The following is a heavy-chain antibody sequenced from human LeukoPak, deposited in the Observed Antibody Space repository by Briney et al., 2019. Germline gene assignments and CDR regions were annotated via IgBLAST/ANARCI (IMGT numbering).Heavy chain of an antibody. Sequence: PSETLSLTCTVSGYSISSGYYWGWIRQPPGKGLEWIGSIYHSGSTYYNPSLKSRVTISVDTSKNQFSLKLSSVTAADTAVYYCARALPPNYYDSSGFDYWGQGTLVTVSS. CDR1: GYSISSGYY. D-gene: IGHD3-22*01. CDR3: ARALPPNYYDSSGFDY. J-gene: IGHJ4*02. CDR2: IYHSGST. V-gene: IGHV4-38-2*02.